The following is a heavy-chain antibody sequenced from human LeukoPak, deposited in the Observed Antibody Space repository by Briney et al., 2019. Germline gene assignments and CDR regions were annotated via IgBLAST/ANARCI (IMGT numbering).Heavy chain of an antibody. J-gene: IGHJ4*02. V-gene: IGHV3-23*01. Sequence: PGGSLRLSCAASGFTFSSYAMSWVRQAPGKGLVWVSAISGSGGSTFYADSVKGRFTISRDKSKNTLYLQMNSLRAEDTAVYYCAILVKRWKNFDYWGQGTLVTVSS. CDR3: AILVKRWKNFDY. D-gene: IGHD5-24*01. CDR2: ISGSGGST. CDR1: GFTFSSYA.